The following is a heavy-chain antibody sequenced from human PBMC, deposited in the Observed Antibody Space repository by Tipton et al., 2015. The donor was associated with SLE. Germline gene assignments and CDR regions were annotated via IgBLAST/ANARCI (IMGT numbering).Heavy chain of an antibody. V-gene: IGHV4-59*01. D-gene: IGHD4-17*01. CDR2: IYYSGST. CDR1: GGSISSYY. CDR3: ARGGYGDYSVLPAFDI. J-gene: IGHJ3*02. Sequence: TLSLTCTVSGGSISSYYWSWIRQPPGKGLEWIGYIYYSGSTNYNPSLKSRVTISVDTSKNQFSLKLSSVTAADTAVYYCARGGYGDYSVLPAFDIWGQGTMVTVSS.